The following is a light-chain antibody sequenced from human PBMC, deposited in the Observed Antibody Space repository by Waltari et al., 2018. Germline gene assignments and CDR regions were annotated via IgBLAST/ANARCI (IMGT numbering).Light chain of an antibody. CDR3: NSYASNSNGL. CDR2: DVS. V-gene: IGLV2-14*03. Sequence: QSALTQPASVSGSPGQSITISCTGTSSDVGRYNYVSWYQQHPGKAPKLLIYDVSNRPYGVPSRFSGSKSGNTASLTISGLQAADEAHYYCNSYASNSNGLFGGGTKLTIL. J-gene: IGLJ2*01. CDR1: SSDVGRYNY.